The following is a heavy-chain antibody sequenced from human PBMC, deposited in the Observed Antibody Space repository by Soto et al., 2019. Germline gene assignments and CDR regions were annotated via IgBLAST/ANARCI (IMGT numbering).Heavy chain of an antibody. CDR1: GYSFTSYW. CDR3: ARGAPYYDFSYYFDY. J-gene: IGHJ4*02. CDR2: IYPGDSDT. Sequence: GESLKISCKGSGYSFTSYWIGWVRQMPGKGLEWMGIIYPGDSDTRYSPSFQGQVTISADKSISTAYLQWSSLKASDTAMYYCARGAPYYDFSYYFDYWGQGTLVTVSS. D-gene: IGHD3-3*01. V-gene: IGHV5-51*01.